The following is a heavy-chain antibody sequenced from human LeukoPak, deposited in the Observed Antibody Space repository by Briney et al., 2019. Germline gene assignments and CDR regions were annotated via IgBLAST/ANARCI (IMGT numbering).Heavy chain of an antibody. V-gene: IGHV3-23*01. Sequence: GGSLRLSCAASGFTFSSFAMNWVRQAPGKGLEWVSGITDSGDNTYYADSVKGRFTISRDNSNNMVYLQMNSLRAEDMAKYYCAKAAGGTYYRVFDYWVQGILVTVSS. CDR3: AKAAGGTYYRVFDY. CDR2: ITDSGDNT. J-gene: IGHJ4*02. CDR1: GFTFSSFA. D-gene: IGHD1-26*01.